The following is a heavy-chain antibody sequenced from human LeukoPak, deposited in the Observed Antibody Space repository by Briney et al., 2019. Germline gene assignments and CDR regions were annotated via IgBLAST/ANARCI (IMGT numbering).Heavy chain of an antibody. CDR2: IYSGGST. J-gene: IGHJ4*02. D-gene: IGHD1-7*01. V-gene: IGHV3-66*01. Sequence: GGSLRLSCAASGFTVSSNYMSWVRQAPGKGLEWVSVIYSGGSTYYADSVKGRFTISRDNSKNTLYLQMNSLRAEDAAIYFCAREDDWNYEDYWGQGTLVTVSS. CDR3: AREDDWNYEDY. CDR1: GFTVSSNY.